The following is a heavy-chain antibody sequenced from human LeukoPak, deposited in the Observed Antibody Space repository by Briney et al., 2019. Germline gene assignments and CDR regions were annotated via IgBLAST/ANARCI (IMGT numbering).Heavy chain of an antibody. CDR1: GFTFSSYA. J-gene: IGHJ4*02. D-gene: IGHD2-21*01. Sequence: GGSLRLSCAASGFTFSSYAMHWVRQAPGKGLEWVAVISYDGSNKYYADSVKDRFTISRDNSKNTLYLQMNSLRAEDTAVYYCAREVVGYFDYWGQGTLVTVSS. V-gene: IGHV3-30*04. CDR3: AREVVGYFDY. CDR2: ISYDGSNK.